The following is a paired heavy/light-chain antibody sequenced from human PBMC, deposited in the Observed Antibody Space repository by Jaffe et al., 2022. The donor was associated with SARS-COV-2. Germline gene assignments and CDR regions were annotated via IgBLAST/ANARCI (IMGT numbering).Light chain of an antibody. CDR3: QQSYSTPG. V-gene: IGKV1-39*01. Sequence: DIQMTQSPSSLSASVGDRVTITCRASQSISSYLNWYQQKPGKAPKLLIYAASSLQSGVPSRFSGSGSGTDFTLTISSLQPEDFATYYCQQSYSTPGFGPGTKVDIK. CDR1: QSISSY. CDR2: AAS. J-gene: IGKJ3*01.
Heavy chain of an antibody. CDR1: GFTFSSYW. D-gene: IGHD6-19*01. V-gene: IGHV3-7*03. J-gene: IGHJ6*02. CDR2: IKQDGSEK. CDR3: ARVWGSGWRYYYYYGMDV. Sequence: EVQLVESGGGLVQPGGSLRLSCAASGFTFSSYWMSWVRQAPGKGLEWVANIKQDGSEKYYVDSVKGRFTISRDNAKNSLYLQMNSLRAEDTAVYYCARVWGSGWRYYYYYGMDVWGQGTTVTVSS.